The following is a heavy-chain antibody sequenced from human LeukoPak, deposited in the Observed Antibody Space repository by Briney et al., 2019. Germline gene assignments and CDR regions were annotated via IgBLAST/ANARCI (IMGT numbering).Heavy chain of an antibody. Sequence: GGSLRLSCVASGFTFSSYGMTWVRQQPGKGLGWVANINLDGGAKYYLDSVKGRCTISRDNANNSLYLQMNSLRVDDTAVYYCATIDSSSPRDWGQGTLVTVSS. V-gene: IGHV3-7*03. CDR1: GFTFSSYG. CDR2: INLDGGAK. D-gene: IGHD6-13*01. CDR3: ATIDSSSPRD. J-gene: IGHJ4*02.